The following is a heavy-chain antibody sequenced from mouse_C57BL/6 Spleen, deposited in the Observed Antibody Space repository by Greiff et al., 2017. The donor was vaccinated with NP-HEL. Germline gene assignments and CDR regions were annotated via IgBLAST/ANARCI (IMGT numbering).Heavy chain of an antibody. V-gene: IGHV5-16*01. CDR3: ARDPNGKGFDY. CDR2: INYDGSST. J-gene: IGHJ2*01. CDR1: GFTFSDYY. D-gene: IGHD2-1*01. Sequence: EVQLVESEGGLVQPGSSMKLSCTASGFTFSDYYMAWVRQVPEKGLEWVANINYDGSSTYYLDSLKSRFIISRDNAKNILYLQMSSLKSEDTATYYCARDPNGKGFDYWGQGTTLTVSS.